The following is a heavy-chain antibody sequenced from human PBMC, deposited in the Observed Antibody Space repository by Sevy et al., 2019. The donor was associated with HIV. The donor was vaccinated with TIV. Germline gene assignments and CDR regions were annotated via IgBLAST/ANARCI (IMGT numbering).Heavy chain of an antibody. CDR1: GFTFTYAW. CDR2: IKSRADGGTP. V-gene: IGHV3-15*01. Sequence: GGSLRLSCAASGFTFTYAWMTWVRQAPGKGLEWVGRIKSRADGGTPDYAAPVKGRFTISRDDSKNTLYLQMNSLRSEDTGVYYCSTDPIILLLVTDGKDVWGQGTTVTVSS. CDR3: STDPIILLLVTDGKDV. J-gene: IGHJ6*02. D-gene: IGHD2-8*01.